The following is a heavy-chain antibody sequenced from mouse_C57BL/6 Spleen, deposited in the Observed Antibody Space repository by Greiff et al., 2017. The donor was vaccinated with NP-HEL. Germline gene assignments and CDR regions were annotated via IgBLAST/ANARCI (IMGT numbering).Heavy chain of an antibody. Sequence: VQLQQSGPELVKPGASVKISCKASGYAFSSSWMNWVKQRPGKGLEWIGRIYPGDGDTNYNGKFKGKATLTADKSSSSAYMQLSSLPSEDSAVYFCARGSDPMDYWGQGTSVTVSS. CDR3: ARGSDPMDY. CDR1: GYAFSSSW. CDR2: IYPGDGDT. V-gene: IGHV1-82*01. J-gene: IGHJ4*01.